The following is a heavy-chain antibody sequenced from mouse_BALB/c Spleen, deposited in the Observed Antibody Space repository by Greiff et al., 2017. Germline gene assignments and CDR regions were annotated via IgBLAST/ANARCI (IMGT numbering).Heavy chain of an antibody. CDR2: IHCSGST. J-gene: IGHJ3*01. CDR3: ARGDDGYYSFAY. D-gene: IGHD2-3*01. Sequence: EVQLQESGPDLVKPSQSLSLTCTVTGYSITSGYSWYWIRQFPGNKLEWVGNIHCSGSTNYNPALKSRISITRDTSKNQFFLQLNSVTTEDTATYYCARGDDGYYSFAYWGQGTLVTVSA. V-gene: IGHV3-1*02. CDR1: GYSITSGYS.